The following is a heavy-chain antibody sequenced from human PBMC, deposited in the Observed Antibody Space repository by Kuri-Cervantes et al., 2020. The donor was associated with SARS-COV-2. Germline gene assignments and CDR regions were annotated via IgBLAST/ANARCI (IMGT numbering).Heavy chain of an antibody. CDR1: GDSVSSNSAA. D-gene: IGHD6-19*01. Sequence: SCAISGDSVSSNSAAWNWIRQSPSRGLEWLGRTYYRSKWYNDYAVFVKSRITINPDTSKNQFSLQLNSVTPEDTAVYYCARDPTVAVHWYFDLWGRGTLVTVSS. J-gene: IGHJ2*01. V-gene: IGHV6-1*01. CDR2: TYYRSKWYN. CDR3: ARDPTVAVHWYFDL.